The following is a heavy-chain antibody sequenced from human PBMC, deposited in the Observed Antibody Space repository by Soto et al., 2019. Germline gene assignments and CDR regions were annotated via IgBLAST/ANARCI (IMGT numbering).Heavy chain of an antibody. V-gene: IGHV3-74*01. CDR2: INSDGSST. D-gene: IGHD2-2*01. Sequence: PWGSLRLSCAASGFTFISYWIHFVRQSPGKGLVWVSRINSDGSSTSYADSVKGRFTISRDNAKNTLYLQMNSLRAEDTAVYYCARDIVVVPAAIGYWGQGTLVTVSS. CDR1: GFTFISYW. J-gene: IGHJ4*02. CDR3: ARDIVVVPAAIGY.